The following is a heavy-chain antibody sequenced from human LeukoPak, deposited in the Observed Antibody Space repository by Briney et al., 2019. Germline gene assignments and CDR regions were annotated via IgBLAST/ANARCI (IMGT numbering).Heavy chain of an antibody. V-gene: IGHV3-23*01. CDR1: GFTFSSYA. CDR3: AKDGVAAAGTELDY. J-gene: IGHJ4*02. CDR2: ISGSGGST. Sequence: GGSLRLSCAASGFTFSSYAMSWVRQAPGKGLEWVAAISGSGGSTYYADSVKGRFTISRDNSKNTLYLQMNSLRAEDTAVYYCAKDGVAAAGTELDYWGQGTLVTVSS. D-gene: IGHD6-13*01.